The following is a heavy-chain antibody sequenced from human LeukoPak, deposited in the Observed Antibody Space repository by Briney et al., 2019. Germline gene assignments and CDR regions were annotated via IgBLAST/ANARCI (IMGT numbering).Heavy chain of an antibody. Sequence: TSVKVSCKASGFTFTSSAMQWVRQARGQRLEWIGWIVVGSGNTNYAQKFQERVTITRDMSTSTAYMELSSLRSVDTAVYYCAAVHTYYYDSSGYLSDYWGQGTLVTVSS. CDR1: GFTFTSSA. D-gene: IGHD3-22*01. J-gene: IGHJ4*02. CDR3: AAVHTYYYDSSGYLSDY. V-gene: IGHV1-58*02. CDR2: IVVGSGNT.